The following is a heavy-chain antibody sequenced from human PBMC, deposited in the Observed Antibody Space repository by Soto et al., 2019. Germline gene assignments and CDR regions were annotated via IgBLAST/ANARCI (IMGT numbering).Heavy chain of an antibody. CDR1: GGSISSSSYY. V-gene: IGHV4-39*01. D-gene: IGHD6-6*01. CDR3: ARQEYSSSDPPHFDD. Sequence: PSETLSLTCTVSGGSISSSSYYWGWIRQPPGKGLEWIGSIYYSGSTYYNPSLKSRVTISVDTSKNQFSLKLSSVTAADTAVYYCARQEYSSSDPPHFDDWGQGTLVTVSS. J-gene: IGHJ4*02. CDR2: IYYSGST.